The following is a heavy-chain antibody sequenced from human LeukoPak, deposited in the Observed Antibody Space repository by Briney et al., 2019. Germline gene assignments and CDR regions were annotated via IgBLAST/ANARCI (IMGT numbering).Heavy chain of an antibody. J-gene: IGHJ4*02. CDR1: GFTFTSYT. Sequence: GGSLRLSCAASGFTFTSYTMNWVRQAPGKGLEWVSSITSGSSYIYYADSVKGRFTISRGNAKNSLYLQMTSLRVEDTAVYYCAKTYGHFDDWGQGTLVTVSS. CDR2: ITSGSSYI. V-gene: IGHV3-21*01. CDR3: AKTYGHFDD. D-gene: IGHD4-17*01.